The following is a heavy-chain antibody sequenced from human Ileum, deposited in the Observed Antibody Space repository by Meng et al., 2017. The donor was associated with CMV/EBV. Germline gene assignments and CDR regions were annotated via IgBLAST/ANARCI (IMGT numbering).Heavy chain of an antibody. Sequence: GGSLRLSCAASGFTFSSYEMNWVRQAPGKGLEWVSYISSSGSTIYYADSVKGRFTISRDNAKNSLYLQMNSLRAEDTAVYYCARGRRGFGELLHVDWFDPWGHGTLVTVSS. J-gene: IGHJ5*02. V-gene: IGHV3-48*03. CDR1: GFTFSSYE. CDR3: ARGRRGFGELLHVDWFDP. D-gene: IGHD3-10*01. CDR2: ISSSGSTI.